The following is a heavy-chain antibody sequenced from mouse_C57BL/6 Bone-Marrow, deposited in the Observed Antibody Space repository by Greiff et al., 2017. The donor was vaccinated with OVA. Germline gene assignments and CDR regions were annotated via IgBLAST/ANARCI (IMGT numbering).Heavy chain of an antibody. CDR3: THYSRGLYAMDY. CDR1: GFNITDDY. Sequence: EVQLVEPGAELVRPGASVKLSCTASGFNITDDYMHWVKQRPEQGLEWIGWIDPDNGGTDYASKFQGKATLTADTSSNTAYLQLSSLTSEDTAVYYCTHYSRGLYAMDYWGQGTSVTVSS. D-gene: IGHD1-1*01. J-gene: IGHJ4*01. CDR2: IDPDNGGT. V-gene: IGHV14-4*01.